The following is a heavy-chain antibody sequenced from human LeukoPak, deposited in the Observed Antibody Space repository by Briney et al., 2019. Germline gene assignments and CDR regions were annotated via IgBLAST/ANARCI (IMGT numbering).Heavy chain of an antibody. Sequence: GGSLRLSCAASGFTFSSYSMSWVRQAPGKGLEWVSVIYSGGNTYYADSVKGRFTISRDISKNTLYLQMNSLRAEDTAVYYCAKVLAYYFDYWGQGTLVTVSS. V-gene: IGHV3-53*01. CDR2: IYSGGNT. CDR1: GFTFSSYS. J-gene: IGHJ4*02. CDR3: AKVLAYYFDY.